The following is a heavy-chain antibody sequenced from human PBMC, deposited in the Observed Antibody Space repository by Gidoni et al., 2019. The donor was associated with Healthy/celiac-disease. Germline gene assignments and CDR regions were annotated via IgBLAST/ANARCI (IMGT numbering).Heavy chain of an antibody. CDR1: GFNFRGSA. J-gene: IGHJ2*01. Sequence: EVQLVESGGGLVQTGGALKLACAASGFNFRGSAMHWVRQADGKGLEWVGRIRSTATSYATAYAASVTGRFTISRDDSKNTAYLQMNSLKTEDTAVYYCTRHSSYPEWYFDLWGRGTLVTVSS. V-gene: IGHV3-73*01. CDR3: TRHSSYPEWYFDL. CDR2: IRSTATSYAT. D-gene: IGHD6-6*01.